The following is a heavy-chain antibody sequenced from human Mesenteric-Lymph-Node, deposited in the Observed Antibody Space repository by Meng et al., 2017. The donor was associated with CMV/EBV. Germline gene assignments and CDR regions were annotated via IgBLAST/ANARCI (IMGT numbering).Heavy chain of an antibody. D-gene: IGHD1-26*01. CDR1: GGSTRSSCYY. CDR3: ARQWDGDWFDP. CDR2: IYYSGST. J-gene: IGHJ5*02. Sequence: PETLSPICTVSGGSTRSSCYYWGWLRQPPGKGLEWIGSIYYSGSTYYNPSLKSRVTISVDTSKNQFSLKLNSVTAADTAVYYCARQWDGDWFDPWGQGTLVTVSS. V-gene: IGHV4-39*01.